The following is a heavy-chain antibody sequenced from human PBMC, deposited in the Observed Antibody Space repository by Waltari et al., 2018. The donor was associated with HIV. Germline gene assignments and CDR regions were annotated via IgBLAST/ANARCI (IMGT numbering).Heavy chain of an antibody. J-gene: IGHJ4*02. Sequence: VHLLQSGPEMRKPGASVTVSCKTSGYSFSNFYIHWVRQAPGQGLVWVGVVNANGGGTVDSEAFPTRLTLTADTSTNTAYLQLTDLTPADAATYFCGRGTTDYINYWGQGSLVTVSS. D-gene: IGHD4-4*01. V-gene: IGHV1-46*03. CDR1: GYSFSNFY. CDR2: VNANGGGT. CDR3: GRGTTDYINY.